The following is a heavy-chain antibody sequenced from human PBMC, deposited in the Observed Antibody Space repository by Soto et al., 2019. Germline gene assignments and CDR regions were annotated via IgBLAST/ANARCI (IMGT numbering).Heavy chain of an antibody. Sequence: EVQLLESGGGLVQPGGSLRLSCAASGFTFSSYAMSWVRQAPGKGLEWVSAISGSGGSTYYADSVKGRFTISRDNSKNTLYLQMNSLRAEDTAVYYCAKDRDGPRSRGYYFDYWGQGTLVTVSS. CDR3: AKDRDGPRSRGYYFDY. D-gene: IGHD3-10*01. J-gene: IGHJ4*02. CDR2: ISGSGGST. CDR1: GFTFSSYA. V-gene: IGHV3-23*01.